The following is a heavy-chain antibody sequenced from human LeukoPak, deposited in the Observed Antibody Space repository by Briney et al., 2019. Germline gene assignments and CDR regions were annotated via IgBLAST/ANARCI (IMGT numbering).Heavy chain of an antibody. CDR3: AKEYDSGGYGANFDY. Sequence: PGGSLRLSCSASGVTLNSYAMQWVRQAPGKGLEWVAVVSSDGGTKYYADSVKGRFTISRDNSRNTMYLQMDSLRAEDTAVYYCAKEYDSGGYGANFDYWGQGTLVTVSS. V-gene: IGHV3-30*04. CDR2: VSSDGGTK. J-gene: IGHJ4*02. D-gene: IGHD3-10*01. CDR1: GVTLNSYA.